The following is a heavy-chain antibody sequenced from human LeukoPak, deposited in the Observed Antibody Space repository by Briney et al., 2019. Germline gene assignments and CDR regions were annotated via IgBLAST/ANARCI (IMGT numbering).Heavy chain of an antibody. CDR2: IHDSGST. Sequence: SETLSLTCTVSGGSISSHYWSWIRQPPGKGLEWIGYIHDSGSTNHNPSLKSRVSISVDTSENQFSLKLRSVTAADTATYYCARVFTNTWYSFWYFDLWGRGTVVTVSS. D-gene: IGHD2-15*01. CDR3: ARVFTNTWYSFWYFDL. V-gene: IGHV4-59*11. CDR1: GGSISSHY. J-gene: IGHJ2*01.